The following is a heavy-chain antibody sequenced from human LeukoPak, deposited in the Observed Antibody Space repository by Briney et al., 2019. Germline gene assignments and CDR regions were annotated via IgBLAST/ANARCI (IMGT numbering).Heavy chain of an antibody. V-gene: IGHV4-4*07. CDR3: ARHGGYSSSWYLDY. D-gene: IGHD6-13*01. CDR2: IYTSGST. J-gene: IGHJ4*02. Sequence: KPSETLSLTCTVSGGSISSYYWSWIRQPAGKGLEWIGRIYTSGSTNYNPSLKSRVTISVDTSKNQFSLKLSSVTAADTAVYYCARHGGYSSSWYLDYWGQGTLVTVSS. CDR1: GGSISSYY.